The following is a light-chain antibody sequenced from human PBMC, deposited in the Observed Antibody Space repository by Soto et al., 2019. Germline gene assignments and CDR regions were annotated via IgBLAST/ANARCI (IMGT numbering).Light chain of an antibody. CDR1: SSDGGGYNY. Sequence: QSALTQPPSASGSLGQSVTISCTGTSSDGGGYNYVSWHQQQQGKAPKVMIYEVTKRPTGGPDRLAGSKSGNTAALTVSGIQGEDEADYYCSSFAGGGNPVLLGGGTKVTVL. J-gene: IGLJ2*01. CDR3: SSFAGGGNPVL. CDR2: EVT. V-gene: IGLV2-8*01.